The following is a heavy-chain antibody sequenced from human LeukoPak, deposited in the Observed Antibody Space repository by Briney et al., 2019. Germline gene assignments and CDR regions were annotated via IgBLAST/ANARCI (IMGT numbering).Heavy chain of an antibody. CDR3: ARGRSSSPVWSWFDP. CDR2: IYTSGST. V-gene: IGHV4-4*07. D-gene: IGHD6-6*01. J-gene: IGHJ5*02. Sequence: SETLSLTCTVSGGSISSYYWSWIRQPAGKGLEWIGRIYTSGSTNYNPSLKSRVTMSVDTSKNQFSLKLSSVTAADTAVYYCARGRSSSPVWSWFDPWGQGTLVTVSS. CDR1: GGSISSYY.